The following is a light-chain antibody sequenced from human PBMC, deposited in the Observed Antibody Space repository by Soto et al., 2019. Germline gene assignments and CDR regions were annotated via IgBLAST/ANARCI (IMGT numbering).Light chain of an antibody. Sequence: DIVMTQSPLSLPVTPGEPASISCRSSQSLLHSNGYNYLDWYLQKPGQSPQLLIYLGSSRASGXXXXXXXXXXXXXXXXXXSXVEAEDVGVYYCMQALQVPMYTFGQGTKLEIK. CDR2: LGS. CDR1: QSLLHSNGYNY. J-gene: IGKJ2*01. CDR3: MQALQVPMYT. V-gene: IGKV2-28*01.